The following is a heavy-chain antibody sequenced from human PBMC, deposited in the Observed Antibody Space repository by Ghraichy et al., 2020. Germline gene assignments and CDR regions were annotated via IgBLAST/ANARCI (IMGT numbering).Heavy chain of an antibody. CDR1: GGSISSRNW. D-gene: IGHD3-10*01. V-gene: IGHV4-4*02. CDR2: ISHSEST. Sequence: SETLSLTCGVSGGSISSRNWWSWVRQPPGKGLEWIGEISHSESTNYNPSLKSRVIISVDKSKNQFSLSLNSVTAADTAVYYCAVRGPYTMIRWYNWFDPWGQGTLVTVSS. J-gene: IGHJ5*02. CDR3: AVRGPYTMIRWYNWFDP.